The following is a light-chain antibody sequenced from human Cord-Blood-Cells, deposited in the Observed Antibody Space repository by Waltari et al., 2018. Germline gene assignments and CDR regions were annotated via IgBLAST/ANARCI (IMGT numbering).Light chain of an antibody. CDR3: QQSYSTLMYS. CDR2: AAS. J-gene: IGKJ2*03. Sequence: PSSLSASVGDRVTITCRASQSISSYLNWYQQKPGKAPKLLIYAASSLQSGVPSRFSGSGSGTDFTLTISSLQPEDFATYYCQQSYSTLMYSFGQGTKLEIK. V-gene: IGKV1-39*01. CDR1: QSISSY.